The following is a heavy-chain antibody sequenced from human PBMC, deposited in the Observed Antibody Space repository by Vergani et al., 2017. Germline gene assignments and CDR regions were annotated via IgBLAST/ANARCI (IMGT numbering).Heavy chain of an antibody. CDR2: ISYDGSNK. CDR3: AKDSPLRRVTVAGPMYNWFDP. V-gene: IGHV3-30*18. CDR1: GFTFSSYG. Sequence: QVQLVESGGGVVQPGRSLRLSCAASGFTFSSYGMHWVRPAPGKGLEWVAVISYDGSNKYYADSVNGRFTISRDNSKNTLYLQMNSLRAEETAVYYWAKDSPLRRVTVAGPMYNWFDPWGQGTLVTVSS. D-gene: IGHD6-19*01. J-gene: IGHJ5*02.